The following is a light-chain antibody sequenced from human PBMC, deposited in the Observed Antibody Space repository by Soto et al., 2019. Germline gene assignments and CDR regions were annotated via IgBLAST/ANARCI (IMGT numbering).Light chain of an antibody. V-gene: IGLV1-40*01. CDR1: SSNIGAAYD. Sequence: QSVLTQPPSLSGAPGQRVTISCTGSSSNIGAAYDVHWYQHLPGSAPKLLIYGNSNRPSGVPDRFSGSKSGTSASLAITGLQADDEGDYYCQSFDSSLSAVVFGGGTQLTVL. CDR2: GNS. J-gene: IGLJ2*01. CDR3: QSFDSSLSAVV.